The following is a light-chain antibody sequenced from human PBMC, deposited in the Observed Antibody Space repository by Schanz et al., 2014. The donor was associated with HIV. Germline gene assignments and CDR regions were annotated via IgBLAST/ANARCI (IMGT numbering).Light chain of an antibody. CDR1: QSVGGSQ. Sequence: ETVLTQSPGSLSLSPGERATLSCRTSQSVGGSQLAWYQHKRGQATRLLIYATSFRATGIPDRFSGSGSGTDFTLTISRLEPEDFAVYYCQHYGDSRGTFGGGTKVDFK. CDR2: ATS. CDR3: QHYGDSRGT. J-gene: IGKJ4*01. V-gene: IGKV3-20*01.